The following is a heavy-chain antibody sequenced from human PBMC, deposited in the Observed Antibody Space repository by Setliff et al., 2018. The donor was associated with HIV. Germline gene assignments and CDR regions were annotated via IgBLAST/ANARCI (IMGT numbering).Heavy chain of an antibody. V-gene: IGHV3-21*01. CDR1: GFTFSTYR. D-gene: IGHD3-3*01. J-gene: IGHJ4*02. CDR3: ARDVSWRVRTYIDY. Sequence: PGGSLRRSCEASGFTFSTYRMNWVRQAPGKGLEWVSSISSSSRSKYYADSAKRRFTISRDNAKNSLYLQMSSLTAEDTAVYYCARDVSWRVRTYIDYWDQGALVTVSS. CDR2: ISSSSRSK.